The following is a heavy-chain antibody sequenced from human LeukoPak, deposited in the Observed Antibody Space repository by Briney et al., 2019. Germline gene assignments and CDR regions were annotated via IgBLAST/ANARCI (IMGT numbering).Heavy chain of an antibody. V-gene: IGHV3-23*01. D-gene: IGHD1-26*01. CDR1: GFTVSNNY. CDR3: AKYKWELPRANYFDY. CDR2: ISGSGGNT. J-gene: IGHJ4*02. Sequence: AGVSLRLSCAASGFTVSNNYMNWVRQAPGKGLEWVSAISGSGGNTYYADSVKGRFTISRDNSKNTLYLQMNSLRAEDTAVYYCAKYKWELPRANYFDYWGQGTLVTVSS.